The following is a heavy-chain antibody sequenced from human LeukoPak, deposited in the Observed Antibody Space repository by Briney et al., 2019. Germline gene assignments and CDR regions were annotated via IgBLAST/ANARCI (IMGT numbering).Heavy chain of an antibody. CDR1: GFTFSSYG. Sequence: PGGSLRLSCAASGFTFSSYGMHWVRQAPGKGLEWVAVIWYDGSNKYYADSVKGRFTISRDNSKNTLYLQMNSLRAEDTAVYYCAKDRGSSSWYRDYWGQGTLVNVSS. CDR3: AKDRGSSSWYRDY. CDR2: IWYDGSNK. V-gene: IGHV3-33*06. D-gene: IGHD6-13*01. J-gene: IGHJ4*02.